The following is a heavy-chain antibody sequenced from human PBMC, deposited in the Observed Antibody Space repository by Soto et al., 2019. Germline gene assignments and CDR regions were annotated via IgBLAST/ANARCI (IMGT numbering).Heavy chain of an antibody. V-gene: IGHV3-48*02. D-gene: IGHD5-18*01. Sequence: EVQLVESGGGLVQPGGSLRLSCAASGFTFSSYSMNWVRQAPGKGLEWVSYISSSSSTIYYADSVKGRFTISRDNAKNSLYRQMNSLRDEDTAVYYCASGHPGYSYGKGCGYWGQGTLVTVSS. CDR1: GFTFSSYS. CDR3: ASGHPGYSYGKGCGY. J-gene: IGHJ4*02. CDR2: ISSSSSTI.